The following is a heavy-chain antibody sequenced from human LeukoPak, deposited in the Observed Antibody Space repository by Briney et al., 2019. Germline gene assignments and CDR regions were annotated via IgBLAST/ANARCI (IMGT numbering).Heavy chain of an antibody. Sequence: QSGGSLRLSCTASGFTFSSYAMNWVRQAPGKGLEWVSAISGSDGSTYADSVKGRFTISRDNSKNTLYLQINSLRAEDTAVYYCAKVSAVTRGHFDYWGQGNLVTVSS. CDR1: GFTFSSYA. J-gene: IGHJ4*02. CDR2: ISGSDGST. D-gene: IGHD3-10*01. CDR3: AKVSAVTRGHFDY. V-gene: IGHV3-23*01.